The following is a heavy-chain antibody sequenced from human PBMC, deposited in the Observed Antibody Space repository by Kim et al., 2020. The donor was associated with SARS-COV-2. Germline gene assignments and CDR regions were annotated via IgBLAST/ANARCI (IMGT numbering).Heavy chain of an antibody. CDR3: ARSRLVAGTEKYYFDY. V-gene: IGHV3-30-3*01. CDR2: LSYDGSNK. J-gene: IGHJ4*02. Sequence: GGSLRLSCAASGFTFSSYAMHWVRQAPGKGLEGVPVLSYDGSNKYYADSVKGRFTISRENSKNTLYLQMNSLRAEDTAVYYCARSRLVAGTEKYYFDYWGQGTLVTVSS. CDR1: GFTFSSYA. D-gene: IGHD6-19*01.